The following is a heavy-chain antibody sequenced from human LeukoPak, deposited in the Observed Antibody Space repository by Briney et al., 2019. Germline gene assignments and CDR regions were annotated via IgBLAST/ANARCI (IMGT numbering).Heavy chain of an antibody. Sequence: ASVKVSFKASGYTFTSYGISWVRQAPGQGLEWMGWISAYNGNTNYAQKLQGRVTMTTDTSTSTAYMELRSLRSDDTAVYYCVRDTAVAGDDYWGQGTLVTVSS. V-gene: IGHV1-18*01. CDR2: ISAYNGNT. D-gene: IGHD6-19*01. CDR1: GYTFTSYG. J-gene: IGHJ4*02. CDR3: VRDTAVAGDDY.